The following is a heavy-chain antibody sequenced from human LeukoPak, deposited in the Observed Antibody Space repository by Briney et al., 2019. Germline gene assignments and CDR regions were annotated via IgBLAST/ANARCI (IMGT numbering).Heavy chain of an antibody. CDR2: ISGTADAT. Sequence: GGSLRLSCAASGFTFSSYALSWVRQAPGKGLEWVSSISGTADATYCAESVKGRFTISRDNSKNTLYLQMNSLRAEDTAVYYCVKDREPATIRGFFDYWGQGALVTVSS. D-gene: IGHD5-24*01. J-gene: IGHJ4*02. V-gene: IGHV3-23*01. CDR1: GFTFSSYA. CDR3: VKDREPATIRGFFDY.